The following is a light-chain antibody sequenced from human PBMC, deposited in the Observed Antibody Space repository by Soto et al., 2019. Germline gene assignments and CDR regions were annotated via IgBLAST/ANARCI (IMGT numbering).Light chain of an antibody. CDR1: QSVLYSSNNKNY. V-gene: IGKV4-1*01. Sequence: DIVMTQSPDSLAVSLVERATINCKSSQSVLYSSNNKNYLAWYQQKPGQPPKLLIYWASTRESGVPDRFRGSGSGTDFALAISSLQAEDVAVYYCQQYYSTPLTFGGGTKVEIK. CDR3: QQYYSTPLT. CDR2: WAS. J-gene: IGKJ4*01.